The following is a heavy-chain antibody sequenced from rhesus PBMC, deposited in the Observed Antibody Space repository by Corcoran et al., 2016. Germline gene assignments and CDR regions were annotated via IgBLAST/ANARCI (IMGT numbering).Heavy chain of an antibody. J-gene: IGHJ4*01. CDR1: GFPFSRYG. Sequence: EVQLVESGGGSVQPGGSLRLSCAASGFPFSRYGLSWVRQVPGKGLEWVSSISSASSYIYYADSVKGRFTISRDNAKNSLSLQMNSLRAEDTAVYYCTSLYCSGGVCYGDYWGQGVLVTVSS. D-gene: IGHD2-8*01. V-gene: IGHV3S16*01. CDR2: ISSASSYI. CDR3: TSLYCSGGVCYGDY.